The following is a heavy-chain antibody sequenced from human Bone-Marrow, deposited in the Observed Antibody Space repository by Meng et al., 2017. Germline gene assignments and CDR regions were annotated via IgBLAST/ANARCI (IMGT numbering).Heavy chain of an antibody. CDR2: IYYSGST. Sequence: QLQLQESGPGLVKPSETLSLTCTVSGGSISSSSYYWGWIRQPPGKGLEWIESIYYSGSTYYNPSLKNRVTISVDTSKNQFSLKLSSVTAADTAVYYCARAGSGIVVVLDPWGQGTLVTVSS. V-gene: IGHV4-39*07. CDR1: GGSISSSSYY. CDR3: ARAGSGIVVVLDP. J-gene: IGHJ5*02. D-gene: IGHD2-2*01.